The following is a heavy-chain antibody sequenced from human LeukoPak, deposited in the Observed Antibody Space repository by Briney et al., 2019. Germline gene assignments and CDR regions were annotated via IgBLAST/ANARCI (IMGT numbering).Heavy chain of an antibody. CDR3: ARIIRPGVGEGLSTSIYFDS. Sequence: GGSLRLSCAASGFIFSSDHMTWVRQAPGKGLEWVSIIYTVNKTHYVVSVQGRFTISRDNSKNTVYLQMSSLRAEDTAMYYCARIIRPGVGEGLSTSIYFDSWGQGTLVTVSS. V-gene: IGHV3-53*01. D-gene: IGHD2-8*01. CDR1: GFIFSSDH. J-gene: IGHJ4*02. CDR2: IYTVNKT.